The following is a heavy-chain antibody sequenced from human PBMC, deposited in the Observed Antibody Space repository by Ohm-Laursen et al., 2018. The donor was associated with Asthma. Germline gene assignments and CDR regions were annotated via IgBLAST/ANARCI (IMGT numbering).Heavy chain of an antibody. J-gene: IGHJ3*02. Sequence: SLRLSCTASGHTFSRYSIHWVRQIPGKGLEWVASISTASTFIYYADSVRGRFATSRDNARNSVYLQMNSLRAEDTAVYYCARRDFSGGDPSAAFDIWGQGTMVTVSS. CDR1: GHTFSRYS. V-gene: IGHV3-21*01. CDR3: ARRDFSGGDPSAAFDI. D-gene: IGHD2-21*02. CDR2: ISTASTFI.